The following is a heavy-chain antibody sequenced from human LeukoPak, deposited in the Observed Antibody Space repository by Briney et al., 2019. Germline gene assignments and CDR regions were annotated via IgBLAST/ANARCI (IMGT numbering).Heavy chain of an antibody. D-gene: IGHD4-23*01. CDR3: AKDRGTYGGFDY. CDR1: GFTFSNYA. CDR2: ISGSGDST. Sequence: SGGSLRLSCAASGFTFSNYAMKWVRQAPGKGLEWVSSISGSGDSTYYADSVKGRFTISRDNSKNTLYLQMNSLRAEDTAVYYCAKDRGTYGGFDYWGQGTLVTVSS. J-gene: IGHJ4*02. V-gene: IGHV3-23*01.